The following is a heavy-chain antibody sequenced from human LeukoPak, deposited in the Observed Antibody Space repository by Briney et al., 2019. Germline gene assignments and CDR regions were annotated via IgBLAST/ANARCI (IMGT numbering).Heavy chain of an antibody. CDR2: IYYSGST. CDR1: GGSISSSSYY. D-gene: IGHD2-15*01. V-gene: IGHV4-39*01. Sequence: SETLSLTCTVSGGSISSSSYYWGWIRQPPGKGLEWIGSIYYSGSTYYNPPLKSRVTISVDTSKNQFSLKLSSVTAADTAVYYCEGEDIVVVVAATISNWFDPWGQGTLVTVSS. CDR3: EGEDIVVVVAATISNWFDP. J-gene: IGHJ5*02.